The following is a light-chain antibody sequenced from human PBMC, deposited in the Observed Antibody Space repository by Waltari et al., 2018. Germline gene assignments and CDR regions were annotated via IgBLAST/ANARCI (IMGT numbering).Light chain of an antibody. V-gene: IGLV2-23*02. Sequence: QSALTQPAPVSGSPGQSITISCTGTSSDVGSYNLVSWYQQHPGKAPQLMVYEVSKRPSGVSNRFSGSKSSNTASLTISGLQAEDEADYYCCSYAGSITYVFGTGTKVTVL. J-gene: IGLJ1*01. CDR2: EVS. CDR3: CSYAGSITYV. CDR1: SSDVGSYNL.